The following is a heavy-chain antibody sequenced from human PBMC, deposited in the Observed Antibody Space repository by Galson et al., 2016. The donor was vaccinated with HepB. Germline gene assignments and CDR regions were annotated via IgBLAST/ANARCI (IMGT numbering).Heavy chain of an antibody. D-gene: IGHD1-1*01. J-gene: IGHJ6*02. CDR1: GFTFSTYN. CDR3: SRDLRNVERPDLTYYYGMDV. Sequence: SLRLSCAASGFTFSTYNMNWVRQTPGKGLEWVSSISGSGSYLYYADSVKGRFTISRDNANHSLNLHLSSLRAEDTDVYYCSRDLRNVERPDLTYYYGMDVWGQGTTVTVSS. CDR2: ISGSGSYL. V-gene: IGHV3-21*01.